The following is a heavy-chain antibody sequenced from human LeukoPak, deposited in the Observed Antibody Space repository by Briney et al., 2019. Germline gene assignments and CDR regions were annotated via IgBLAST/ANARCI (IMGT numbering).Heavy chain of an antibody. CDR3: AKDTRRDGYKTVLDY. CDR1: GFTFDDYA. Sequence: GGPLRLSCAASGFTFDDYAMHWVRQAPGKGLEWVSLISWDGGSTYYADSVKGRFTISRDNSKNSLYLQMNSLRAEDTALYYCAKDTRRDGYKTVLDYWGQGTLVTVSS. V-gene: IGHV3-43D*03. J-gene: IGHJ4*02. CDR2: ISWDGGST. D-gene: IGHD5-24*01.